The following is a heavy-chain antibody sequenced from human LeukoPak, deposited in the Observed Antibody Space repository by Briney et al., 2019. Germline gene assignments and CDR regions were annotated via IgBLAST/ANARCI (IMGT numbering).Heavy chain of an antibody. CDR2: IYYSGST. J-gene: IGHJ4*02. D-gene: IGHD5-18*01. CDR3: AREGGYSYGFLDY. V-gene: IGHV4-59*01. Sequence: PSETLSLTCTVSGGSISSYYWSWIRQPPGKGLEWIGYIYYSGSTNYNPSLKSRVTISVDTSKNQFSLRLSSVTAADTAVYYCAREGGYSYGFLDYWGQGTLVTASS. CDR1: GGSISSYY.